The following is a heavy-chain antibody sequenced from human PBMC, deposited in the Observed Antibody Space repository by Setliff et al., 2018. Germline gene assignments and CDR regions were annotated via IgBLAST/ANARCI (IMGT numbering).Heavy chain of an antibody. J-gene: IGHJ6*03. CDR1: GGTFSSYV. V-gene: IGHV1-69*13. CDR2: VIPMFGT. D-gene: IGHD3-10*01. Sequence: WASVKVSCKASGGTFSSYVISWVREAPGQGLEWMGGVIPMFGTNYAQKFQGRVTITADESTSTAYMELSSLGSEGTAVYYCAGGQPLVRKYYYYMDVWGKGTTVTVSS. CDR3: AGGQPLVRKYYYYMDV.